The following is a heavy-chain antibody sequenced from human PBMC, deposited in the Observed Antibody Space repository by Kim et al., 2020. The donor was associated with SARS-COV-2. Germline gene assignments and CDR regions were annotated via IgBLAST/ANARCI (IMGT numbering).Heavy chain of an antibody. CDR2: INHSGST. CDR3: AREPFVIAAAHWFDP. V-gene: IGHV4-34*01. J-gene: IGHJ5*02. CDR1: GGSFSGYY. Sequence: SETLSLTCAVYGGSFSGYYWSWIRQPPGKGLEWIGEINHSGSTNYNPSLKGRVTISVDTSKNQFSLKLSSVTAAVTSVYYCAREPFVIAAAHWFDPWGQGTLVTVSS. D-gene: IGHD6-13*01.